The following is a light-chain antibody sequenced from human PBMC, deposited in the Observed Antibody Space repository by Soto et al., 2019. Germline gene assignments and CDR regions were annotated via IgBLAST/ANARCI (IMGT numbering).Light chain of an antibody. CDR1: QSVDNNY. CDR2: GAS. Sequence: EIVLTQSPGTLSLSPGESATLSCRASQSVDNNYVAWYQQKPGQAPTLLIHGASYRAAGIPDRFSGSGSGTDFTLTISRLEPEDFAVFHCQQYGNSPYTFGQGTKLEL. J-gene: IGKJ2*01. CDR3: QQYGNSPYT. V-gene: IGKV3-20*01.